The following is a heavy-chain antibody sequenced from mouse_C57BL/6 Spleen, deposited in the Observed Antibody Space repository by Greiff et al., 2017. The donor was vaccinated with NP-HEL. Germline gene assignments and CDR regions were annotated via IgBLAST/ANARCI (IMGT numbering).Heavy chain of an antibody. CDR1: GFTFSDYG. CDR3: ARNSNYRYYYAMDY. D-gene: IGHD2-5*01. V-gene: IGHV5-17*01. J-gene: IGHJ4*01. Sequence: EVQGVESGGGLVKPGGSLKLSCAASGFTFSDYGMHWVRQAPEKGLEWVAYISSGSSTIYYADTVKGRFTISRDNAKNTLFLQMTSLRSEDTAMYYCARNSNYRYYYAMDYWGQGTSVTVSS. CDR2: ISSGSSTI.